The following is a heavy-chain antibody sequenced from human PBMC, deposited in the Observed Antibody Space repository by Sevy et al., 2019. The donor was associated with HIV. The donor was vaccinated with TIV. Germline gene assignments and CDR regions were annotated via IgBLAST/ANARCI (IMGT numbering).Heavy chain of an antibody. Sequence: SETLSLTCTVSGGSITSLYWNWIRQPPGKGLEWIANTYYNGHINYNPTLKSRVPLSLDTSKNQFSLRLSSVTAADTAMYYCAGENAWGRGYSWGQGTLVTVSS. J-gene: IGHJ4*02. D-gene: IGHD1-26*01. CDR3: AGENAWGRGYS. CDR1: GGSITSLY. V-gene: IGHV4-59*08. CDR2: TYYNGHI.